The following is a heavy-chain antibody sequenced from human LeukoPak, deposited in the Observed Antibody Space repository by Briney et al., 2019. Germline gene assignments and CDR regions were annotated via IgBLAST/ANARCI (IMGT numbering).Heavy chain of an antibody. Sequence: SETLSLTCTVSGGSINSYYWSWIRQPPGKGLEWIGYIYYSGSTNYNPSLKSRVTISVDTSKNQFSLKLSSVTAADTAVYYCARRGNRRFDYWGQGTLVTVSS. D-gene: IGHD1-14*01. J-gene: IGHJ4*02. V-gene: IGHV4-59*01. CDR2: IYYSGST. CDR1: GGSINSYY. CDR3: ARRGNRRFDY.